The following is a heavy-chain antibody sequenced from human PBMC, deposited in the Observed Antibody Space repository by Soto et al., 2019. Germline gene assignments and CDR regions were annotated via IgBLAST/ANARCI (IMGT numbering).Heavy chain of an antibody. D-gene: IGHD2-15*01. Sequence: QVQLVESGGGVVQPGGSLRLSCAASGFSFNNYGMHWVRQAPGKGLEWVAVILFDGSDNWYADSVKGRFTISRGNSKNTLYLHMNSLTAEDTAVYYCVKDMGYCSGGSCYWGAYFYYYMDVWGKGTTVTVSS. V-gene: IGHV3-30*18. CDR1: GFSFNNYG. J-gene: IGHJ6*03. CDR3: VKDMGYCSGGSCYWGAYFYYYMDV. CDR2: ILFDGSDN.